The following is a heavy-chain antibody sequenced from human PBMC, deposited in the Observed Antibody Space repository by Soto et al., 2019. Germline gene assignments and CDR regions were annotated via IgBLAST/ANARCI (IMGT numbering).Heavy chain of an antibody. D-gene: IGHD1-26*01. Sequence: VASLTLSCKVSGYSFTSYWIDLVRQMPGKGLEWMGIIYPGDSDTRYSPSFQGQVTISADKSISTAYLQWSSLKASDTAMYYCARRISVDYYYGMDVWGQGTTVTVSS. J-gene: IGHJ6*02. V-gene: IGHV5-51*01. CDR1: GYSFTSYW. CDR2: IYPGDSDT. CDR3: ARRISVDYYYGMDV.